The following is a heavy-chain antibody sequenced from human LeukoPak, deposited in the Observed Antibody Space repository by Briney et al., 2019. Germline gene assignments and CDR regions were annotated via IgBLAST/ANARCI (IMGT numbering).Heavy chain of an antibody. D-gene: IGHD3-3*01. CDR2: IRNGGSDK. V-gene: IGHV3-30*02. CDR3: AKPDFWSGFGIGY. J-gene: IGHJ4*02. Sequence: PGGYLSLYCAASGFTFSCYGMHWVGQAPGQGLEGVAFIRNGGSDKDYADYVKGRFTISRDNSKNTLYLQMNSLRAEDTAVYYCAKPDFWSGFGIGYWGQGTLVTVSS. CDR1: GFTFSCYG.